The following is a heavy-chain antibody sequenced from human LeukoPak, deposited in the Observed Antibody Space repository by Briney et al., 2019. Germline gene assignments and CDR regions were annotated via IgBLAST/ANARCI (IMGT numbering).Heavy chain of an antibody. J-gene: IGHJ3*02. V-gene: IGHV3-53*01. CDR3: ARGGSYLSAFDI. CDR2: IYSGGST. CDR1: GFTVSSNY. D-gene: IGHD1-26*01. Sequence: GGSLRLTCAASGFTVSSNYMSWVRQAPGKGLEWVSIIYSGGSTFYADSVKGRFTISRDNSKNTLYLQMNSLRAEDTAVYYCARGGSYLSAFDIWGQGTMVTVSS.